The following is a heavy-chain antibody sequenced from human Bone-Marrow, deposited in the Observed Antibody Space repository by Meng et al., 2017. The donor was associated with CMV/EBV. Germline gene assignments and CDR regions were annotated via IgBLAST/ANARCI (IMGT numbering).Heavy chain of an antibody. V-gene: IGHV4-39*01. CDR1: GGSITSSNFY. Sequence: VSGGSITSSNFYWAWIRQPPGKGLEWVGCIHFDGNTYYKPSLKSRVSMSADTSKNQFSLKLSSVTAADTAVYFCATFGDYEFAFDPWGQGTLVTVSS. CDR3: ATFGDYEFAFDP. CDR2: IHFDGNT. D-gene: IGHD4-17*01. J-gene: IGHJ5*02.